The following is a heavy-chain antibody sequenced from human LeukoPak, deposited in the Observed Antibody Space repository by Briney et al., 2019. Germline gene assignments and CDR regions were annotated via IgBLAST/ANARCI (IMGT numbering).Heavy chain of an antibody. CDR3: ARGYNGANWFDP. D-gene: IGHD1-14*01. V-gene: IGHV3-7*05. CDR1: GFTFSSYW. J-gene: IGHJ5*02. Sequence: GGSLRLSCAASGFTFSSYWVSWVRQAPGKGLEWVANIKQDGSEKHCMDSVKGRFTISRDNAKNSLYLQMNSLRAEDTAVYYCARGYNGANWFDPWGQGTLVTVSS. CDR2: IKQDGSEK.